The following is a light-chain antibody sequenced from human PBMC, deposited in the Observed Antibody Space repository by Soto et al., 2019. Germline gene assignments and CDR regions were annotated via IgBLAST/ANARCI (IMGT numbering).Light chain of an antibody. Sequence: DIQMTQSPSSLSASVGDTVTITCRASQSISLFLNWYQQKPGKAPKLLIYAASSLQSGVPSRFTGNGSGTDVTLTISSLQPEDFATYYCHQTDSIPETFGQGTKVEIK. CDR3: HQTDSIPET. CDR1: QSISLF. J-gene: IGKJ1*01. V-gene: IGKV1-39*01. CDR2: AAS.